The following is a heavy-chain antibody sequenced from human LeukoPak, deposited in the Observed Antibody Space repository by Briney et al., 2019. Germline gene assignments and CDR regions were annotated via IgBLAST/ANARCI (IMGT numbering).Heavy chain of an antibody. CDR1: GFTFSSYA. J-gene: IGHJ6*02. D-gene: IGHD6-13*01. Sequence: GGSLRLSCAASGFTFSSYAMHWVRQAPGKGLEWVAVISYDGSNKYYADSVKGRFTISRDNSKNTLYLQMNSLRAEDTAVYYCARDKDSSSWYALSYYYYYGMDVWGQGTTVTVSS. CDR3: ARDKDSSSWYALSYYYYYGMDV. CDR2: ISYDGSNK. V-gene: IGHV3-30-3*01.